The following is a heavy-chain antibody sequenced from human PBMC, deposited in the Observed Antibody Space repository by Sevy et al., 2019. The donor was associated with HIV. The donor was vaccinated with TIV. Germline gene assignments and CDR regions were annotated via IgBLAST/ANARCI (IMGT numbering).Heavy chain of an antibody. Sequence: SETLSLTCTVSGASIRDSSYYWAWIRQPPGKGLEWIGYIYSYGETYYNSSLKSRVTISVDTSKNQFSLSLTSVTAADTAIYFCARSMEQQLDAFDIWGQGTMVTVSS. V-gene: IGHV4-39*01. CDR2: IYSYGET. CDR3: ARSMEQQLDAFDI. CDR1: GASIRDSSYY. D-gene: IGHD6-13*01. J-gene: IGHJ3*02.